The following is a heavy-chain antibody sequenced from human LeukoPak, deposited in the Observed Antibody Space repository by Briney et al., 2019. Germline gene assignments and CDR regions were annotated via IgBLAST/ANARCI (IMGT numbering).Heavy chain of an antibody. D-gene: IGHD3-22*01. J-gene: IGHJ5*02. Sequence: PGGPLRLSCAASGFTFSSYAMHWLRQAPGKGLVGVADISDDGSNKYYADSGKGRFTISRDNSKNTLYLQMNSLRAEDTAVYYCARGGYYYDSSVLPDPWGQGTLVTVSS. CDR1: GFTFSSYA. CDR3: ARGGYYYDSSVLPDP. CDR2: ISDDGSNK. V-gene: IGHV3-30-3*01.